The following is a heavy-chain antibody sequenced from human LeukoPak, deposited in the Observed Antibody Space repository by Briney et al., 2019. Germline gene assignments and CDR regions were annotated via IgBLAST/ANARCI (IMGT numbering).Heavy chain of an antibody. CDR3: ARGRIITTIRGVIITDAFDI. Sequence: ASVKDSCKASGYSFTTYVIIWVRQAPGQGVEWMGWISAYNGNTNYAQKLQGRATMTTETSTTTAYMELRSLRSDDTAVYYCARGRIITTIRGVIITDAFDIWGQGAMVTVSS. CDR1: GYSFTTYV. J-gene: IGHJ3*02. D-gene: IGHD3-10*01. CDR2: ISAYNGNT. V-gene: IGHV1-18*01.